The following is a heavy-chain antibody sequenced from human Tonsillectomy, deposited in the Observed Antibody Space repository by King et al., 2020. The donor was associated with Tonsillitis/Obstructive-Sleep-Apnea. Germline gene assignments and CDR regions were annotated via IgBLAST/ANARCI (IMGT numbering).Heavy chain of an antibody. J-gene: IGHJ3*02. CDR2: ISYDGSNE. CDR3: ARDGSYSDAFDI. V-gene: IGHV3-30*04. Sequence: VQLVESGGGVVQPGRSLRLSCADSGFTFSTYAMHWVRQAPGKGLEWVAIISYDGSNENYADSVKGRFTISRDNSKNTLYLQMNSLRAEDTAAYYCARDGSYSDAFDIWGQGTMVTVSS. CDR1: GFTFSTYA. D-gene: IGHD3-10*01.